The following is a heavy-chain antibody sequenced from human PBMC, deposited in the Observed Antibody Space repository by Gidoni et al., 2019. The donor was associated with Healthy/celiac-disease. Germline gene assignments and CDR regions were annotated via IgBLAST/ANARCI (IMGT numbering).Heavy chain of an antibody. D-gene: IGHD3-10*01. Sequence: EVQLVQSGAEVKTPGESLKISCQGSGYSFTSYWIGWVRQMPGKGLEWMGIIYPGDSDTRYSPSFQGQVTISADKSISTAYLQWSSLKASDTAMYYCARTYYYGSGSYYNSDEFDYWGQGTLVTVSS. CDR1: GYSFTSYW. J-gene: IGHJ4*02. CDR2: IYPGDSDT. V-gene: IGHV5-51*03. CDR3: ARTYYYGSGSYYNSDEFDY.